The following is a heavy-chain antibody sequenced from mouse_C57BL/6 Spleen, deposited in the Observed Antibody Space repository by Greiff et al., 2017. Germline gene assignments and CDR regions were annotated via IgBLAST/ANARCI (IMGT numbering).Heavy chain of an antibody. CDR2: INPSNGGT. CDR1: GYTFTSYW. Sequence: VQLQESGTELVKPGASVKLSCKASGYTFTSYWMHWVKQRPGQGLEWIGNINPSNGGTNYNEKFKSKATLTVDKSSSTAYMQLSSLTSEDSAVYYCATGSGYYAMDYWGQGTSVTVSS. D-gene: IGHD3-2*02. J-gene: IGHJ4*01. V-gene: IGHV1-53*01. CDR3: ATGSGYYAMDY.